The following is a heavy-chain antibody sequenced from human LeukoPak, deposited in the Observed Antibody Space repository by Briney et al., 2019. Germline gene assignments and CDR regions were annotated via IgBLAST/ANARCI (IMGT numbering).Heavy chain of an antibody. J-gene: IGHJ4*02. CDR2: FYHGGST. Sequence: PGGSLRLSCAASGFTFSSYSMNWVRQPPGKGLEWIGTFYHGGSTYYNVSLKSRVTISVDTSKNQFSLNLSSVTAADTAVYYCARLRSPGDFNYWGQGTLVTVSS. V-gene: IGHV4-38-2*01. CDR3: ARLRSPGDFNY. CDR1: GFTFSSYS. D-gene: IGHD1-26*01.